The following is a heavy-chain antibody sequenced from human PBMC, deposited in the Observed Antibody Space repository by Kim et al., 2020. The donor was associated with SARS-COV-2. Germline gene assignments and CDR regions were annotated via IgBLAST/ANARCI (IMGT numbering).Heavy chain of an antibody. Sequence: YYRDSVKGRFTISRDNSNTTLYLQVKSLTVEDTAVYIFARRGMATSAMDVWGQGTTVTVSS. J-gene: IGHJ6*02. CDR3: ARRGMATSAMDV. D-gene: IGHD3-16*01. V-gene: IGHV3-30*01.